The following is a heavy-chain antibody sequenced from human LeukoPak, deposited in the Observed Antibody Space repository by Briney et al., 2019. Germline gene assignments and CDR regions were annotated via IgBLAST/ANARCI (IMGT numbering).Heavy chain of an antibody. J-gene: IGHJ5*02. D-gene: IGHD6-13*01. CDR1: GGSISSYY. CDR2: IYYSGST. Sequence: SETLSLTCTVSGGSISSYYWSWIRQPPGKGLEWIGYIYYSGSTNYNPSLKSRVTISVDTSKNQFSLKLSSVTAADAAVYYCASSCSLYWFDPWGQGTLVTVSS. CDR3: ASSCSLYWFDP. V-gene: IGHV4-59*01.